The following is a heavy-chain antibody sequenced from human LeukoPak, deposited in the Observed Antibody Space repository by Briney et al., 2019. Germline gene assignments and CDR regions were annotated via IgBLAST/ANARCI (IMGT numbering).Heavy chain of an antibody. J-gene: IGHJ3*02. D-gene: IGHD3-16*01. V-gene: IGHV1-69*06. Sequence: GASVKVSCKASGVTFSSYAISWVRQAPGQGLEWMGGIIPIFGTANYAQKFQGRVTITADKSTSTAYMELSSLRSEDTAVYYCASWGGVSTFDAFDIWGQGTMATVSS. CDR2: IIPIFGTA. CDR3: ASWGGVSTFDAFDI. CDR1: GVTFSSYA.